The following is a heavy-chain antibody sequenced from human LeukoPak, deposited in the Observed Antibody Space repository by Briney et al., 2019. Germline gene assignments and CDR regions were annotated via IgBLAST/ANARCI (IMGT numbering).Heavy chain of an antibody. CDR2: INHSGST. J-gene: IGHJ4*02. D-gene: IGHD2-15*01. Sequence: GSLRLSCAASKFTFSDYSMSWIRQPPGKGLEWIGEINHSGSTNYNPSLKSRVTISVDTSKNQFSLKLSSVTAADTAVYYCARAGGPDYWGQGTLVTVSS. CDR3: ARAGGPDY. V-gene: IGHV4-34*01. CDR1: KFTFSDYS.